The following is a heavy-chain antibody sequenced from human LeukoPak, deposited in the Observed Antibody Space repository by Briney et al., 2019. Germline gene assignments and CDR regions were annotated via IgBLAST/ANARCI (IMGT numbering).Heavy chain of an antibody. CDR3: ARDWGAAGFDP. V-gene: IGHV3-66*01. Sequence: GGSLRLSCAASGFTVSSNFMSWVRQAPGGGLEWVSVIYIGGNTYNADSVKGRFTISRDNSKNTVYLQMNSLRGEDTAVYYCARDWGAAGFDPWGQGTLVTVSS. CDR2: IYIGGNT. J-gene: IGHJ5*02. D-gene: IGHD6-13*01. CDR1: GFTVSSNF.